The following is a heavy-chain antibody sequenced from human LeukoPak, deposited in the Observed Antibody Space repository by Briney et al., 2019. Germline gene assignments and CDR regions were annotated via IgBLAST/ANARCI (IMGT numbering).Heavy chain of an antibody. D-gene: IGHD2-15*01. V-gene: IGHV1-2*02. CDR1: GYTFSGYY. CDR3: ARDPGGDYSYFDY. Sequence: GASVKVSCKASGYTFSGYYLHWVRQAPGQGLEWMGWINPNSGGTNYAQKFQGRVTMTRDTSISTAYMELSRLRSDDTAVYYCARDPGGDYSYFDYWGQGTLVTVSS. CDR2: INPNSGGT. J-gene: IGHJ4*02.